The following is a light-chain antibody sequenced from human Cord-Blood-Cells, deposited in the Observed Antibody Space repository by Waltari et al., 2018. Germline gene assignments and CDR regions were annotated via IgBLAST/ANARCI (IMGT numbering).Light chain of an antibody. CDR1: SSAVGSYNL. CDR3: SSYTSSSTLV. V-gene: IGLV2-18*02. Sequence: QSALTQPPSVSGSPGQSVTISCTGTSSAVGSYNLVSWYHQPPGTAPKLMIYEVSNRPSGVPDRFSGSKSGNTASLTISGLQAEDEADYYCSSYTSSSTLVFGGGTKLTVL. CDR2: EVS. J-gene: IGLJ2*01.